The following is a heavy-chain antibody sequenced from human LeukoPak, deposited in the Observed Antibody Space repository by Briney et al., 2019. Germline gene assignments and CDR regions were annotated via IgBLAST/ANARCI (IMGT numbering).Heavy chain of an antibody. J-gene: IGHJ5*02. CDR2: IQSDGSYK. CDR3: ARDVDTSNHMSIFDP. CDR1: GFTFSHYG. D-gene: IGHD3-3*02. Sequence: GGSLRLSCAGSGFTFSHYGMHWVRQGPGKGLEWVAGIQSDGSYKYYEDSLRGRFTISRDNFKNILYLQMNSLRAEDTAVHSCARDVDTSNHMSIFDPWGQGTLVTVSS. V-gene: IGHV3-33*01.